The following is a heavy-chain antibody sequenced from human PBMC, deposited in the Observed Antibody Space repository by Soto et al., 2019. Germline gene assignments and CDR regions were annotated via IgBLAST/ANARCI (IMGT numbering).Heavy chain of an antibody. J-gene: IGHJ4*02. CDR3: ARGTGDYDFWSGYHATDYFDY. CDR1: GFTFSTYS. D-gene: IGHD3-3*01. V-gene: IGHV3-21*01. CDR2: ISSSSSYI. Sequence: KPGGSLRLSCAASGFTFSTYSMNWVRQAPGKGLEWVSSISSSSSYIYYADSVKGRFTISRDNAKNSLYLQMNSLRAEDTAVYYCARGTGDYDFWSGYHATDYFDYWGQGTLVTVSS.